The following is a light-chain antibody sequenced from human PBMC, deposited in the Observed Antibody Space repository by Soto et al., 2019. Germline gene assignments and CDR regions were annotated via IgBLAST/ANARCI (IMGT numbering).Light chain of an antibody. CDR1: QSVSRN. CDR2: GAS. J-gene: IGKJ5*01. V-gene: IGKV3-15*01. Sequence: EIVITQSAATVSVSPGERATLSCRASQSVSRNLAWYQQRPGQAPRLLISGASTRATGIAARFSGSGSGREFTLTISSLQSEDSALYYCQQYSNWPTFGQGTRLEIK. CDR3: QQYSNWPT.